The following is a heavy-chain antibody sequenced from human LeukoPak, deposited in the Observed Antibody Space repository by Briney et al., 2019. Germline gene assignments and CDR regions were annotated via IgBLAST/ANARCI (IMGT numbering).Heavy chain of an antibody. CDR2: IYYSGST. V-gene: IGHV4-59*01. J-gene: IGHJ4*02. CDR1: GGSISSYY. Sequence: SETLSLTCTDSGGSISSYYWSWIRQPPGKGLEWIGYIYYSGSTNYNPSLKSRVTISVDTSKNQFSLKLSSVTAADTAVYYCARAGGYSYGYEFDYWGQETLVTVSS. D-gene: IGHD5-18*01. CDR3: ARAGGYSYGYEFDY.